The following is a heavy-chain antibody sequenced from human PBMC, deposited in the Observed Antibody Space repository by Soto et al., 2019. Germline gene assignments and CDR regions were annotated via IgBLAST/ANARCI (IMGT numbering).Heavy chain of an antibody. CDR2: LHSGGDT. D-gene: IGHD3-10*01. CDR3: ARDAPYYYASRMDV. J-gene: IGHJ6*02. CDR1: GIPVSSNY. V-gene: IGHV3-53*04. Sequence: EVQLVESGGGLVQPGGSLRLSCVASGIPVSSNYMTWVRQAPGKGLEWVSVLHSGGDTYYANSVKGRFTISRHDSTNTLFLLMNSLTAEDTAVYYCARDAPYYYASRMDVWGQGTTVTVSS.